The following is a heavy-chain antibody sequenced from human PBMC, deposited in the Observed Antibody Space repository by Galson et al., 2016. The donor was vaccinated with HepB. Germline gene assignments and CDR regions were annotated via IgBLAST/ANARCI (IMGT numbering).Heavy chain of an antibody. J-gene: IGHJ6*02. V-gene: IGHV3-7*04. CDR3: ARRQREEDIVVVVVVPGGFYYGMDV. CDR2: IKQDGSEK. D-gene: IGHD2-15*01. CDR1: GFTFSSNW. Sequence: SLRLSCAASGFTFSSNWMSWVRQAPGKGLAWVANIKQDGSEKYYVDSVKGRFTISSDNAKTSLYLQMNRLRAEDTAVYYCARRQREEDIVVVVVVPGGFYYGMDVWGQGTLVTVSS.